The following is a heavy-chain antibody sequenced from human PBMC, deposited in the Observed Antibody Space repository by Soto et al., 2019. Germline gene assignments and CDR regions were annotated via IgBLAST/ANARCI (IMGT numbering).Heavy chain of an antibody. Sequence: EVQLVESGGGLVQPGGSLRLSCVASGFTFSSYSMVWVRQAPGKGLEWISYIFATSTTIYYADSVKGRFTVSRDNTQNSLYLPMNSLRAEDTAISYCASDKDGTFDYLGQGTMVTVSS. CDR2: IFATSTTI. V-gene: IGHV3-48*04. CDR1: GFTFSSYS. CDR3: ASDKDGTFDY. J-gene: IGHJ4*02.